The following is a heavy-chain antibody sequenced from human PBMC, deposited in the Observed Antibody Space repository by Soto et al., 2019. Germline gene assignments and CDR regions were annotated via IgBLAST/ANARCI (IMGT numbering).Heavy chain of an antibody. CDR1: GGTFSSYA. CDR2: IIPIFGTA. V-gene: IGHV1-69*01. CDR3: ARDASSAAGTPYYYYGMDV. D-gene: IGHD6-13*01. Sequence: QVQLVQSGAEVKKPGSSVKVSCKASGGTFSSYAISWVRQAPGQGLEWMGGIIPIFGTANYAQKFQGRVKITADESTSTAYMELSSLRSEDTAVYYCARDASSAAGTPYYYYGMDVWGQGTTVTVSS. J-gene: IGHJ6*02.